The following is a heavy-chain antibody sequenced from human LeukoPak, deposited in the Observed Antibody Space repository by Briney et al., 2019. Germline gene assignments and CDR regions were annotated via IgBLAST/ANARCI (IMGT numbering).Heavy chain of an antibody. D-gene: IGHD6-25*01. V-gene: IGHV3-74*01. Sequence: GGSLRLSCAASGFTFSSYWMHWVRQAPGKGLVWVSRINSDGSSTSYADSVKGRFTISRDNAKNTLYLQMNSLRAEDTAVYYCARVASRRYYLDYWGQGTLVTVSS. CDR3: ARVASRRYYLDY. CDR2: INSDGSST. CDR1: GFTFSSYW. J-gene: IGHJ4*02.